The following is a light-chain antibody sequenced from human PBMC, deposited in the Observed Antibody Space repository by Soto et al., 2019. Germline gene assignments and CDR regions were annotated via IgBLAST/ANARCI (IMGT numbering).Light chain of an antibody. J-gene: IGLJ2*01. Sequence: QSVLTQPPSVSGAPGQRVTISCTGSSSNIGAGYDVHWYQQLPGTAPKHLIYGNSNRPSGVPDRFSGSKSGTSAPRAITGLQAEDEADYYCQSYDSSLSGVVFGGGTNLTVL. CDR1: SSNIGAGYD. V-gene: IGLV1-40*01. CDR3: QSYDSSLSGVV. CDR2: GNS.